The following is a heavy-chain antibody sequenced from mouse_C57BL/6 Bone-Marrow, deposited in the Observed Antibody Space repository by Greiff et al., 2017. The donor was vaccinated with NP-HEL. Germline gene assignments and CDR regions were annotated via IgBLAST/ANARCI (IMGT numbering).Heavy chain of an antibody. Sequence: EVNLVESGGGLVQPGESLKLSCESNEYEFPSHDMSWVRKTPEKRLELVAAINSDGGSTYYPDNMERRFIISRDNTKKTLYLQMSSLRSEDTALYYGARRGQLRLRRYFDYWGQGTTLTVSS. J-gene: IGHJ2*01. V-gene: IGHV5-2*01. CDR2: INSDGGST. CDR1: EYEFPSHD. D-gene: IGHD3-2*02. CDR3: ARRGQLRLRRYFDY.